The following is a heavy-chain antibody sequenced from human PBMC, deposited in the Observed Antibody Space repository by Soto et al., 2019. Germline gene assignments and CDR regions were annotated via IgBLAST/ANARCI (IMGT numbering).Heavy chain of an antibody. V-gene: IGHV4-34*01. CDR2: INHSGST. J-gene: IGHJ6*02. Sequence: SETLSLTCAVYGGSFSGYYWSWIRQPPGKGLEWIGEINHSGSTNYNPSLKSRVTISVDTSKNQFSLKLSSVTAADTAVYYCARGKNYIRYYYYGMHGWGQATTVTVSS. CDR3: ARGKNYIRYYYYGMHG. CDR1: GGSFSGYY. D-gene: IGHD3-3*02.